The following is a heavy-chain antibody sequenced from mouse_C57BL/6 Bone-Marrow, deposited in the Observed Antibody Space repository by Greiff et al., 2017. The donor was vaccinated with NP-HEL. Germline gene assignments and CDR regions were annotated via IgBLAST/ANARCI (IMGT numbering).Heavy chain of an antibody. Sequence: EVKVVESGAELVRPGASVKLSCTASGFNIKDDYMHWVKQRPEQGLEWIGWLDPENGDTEYASKFQGKATITADTSSNTAYLQLSSLTSEDTAVYYCTTRFPNYVDYWGQGTTLTVSS. CDR1: GFNIKDDY. J-gene: IGHJ2*01. CDR2: LDPENGDT. CDR3: TTRFPNYVDY. V-gene: IGHV14-4*01.